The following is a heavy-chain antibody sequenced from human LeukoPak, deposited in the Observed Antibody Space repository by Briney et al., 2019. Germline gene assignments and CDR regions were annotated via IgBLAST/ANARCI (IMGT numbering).Heavy chain of an antibody. CDR3: AKDSNWGYFDY. CDR2: MRRDGNEI. V-gene: IGHV3-7*03. J-gene: IGHJ4*02. D-gene: IGHD7-27*01. Sequence: GGSLRLSCSASGFTFSTYWMSWVRQAPGKGLEWVANMRRDGNEIYYLDSVRGRFTISRDNAKNSLYLQMNSLRAEDTAVYYCAKDSNWGYFDYWGQGTLVTVSS. CDR1: GFTFSTYW.